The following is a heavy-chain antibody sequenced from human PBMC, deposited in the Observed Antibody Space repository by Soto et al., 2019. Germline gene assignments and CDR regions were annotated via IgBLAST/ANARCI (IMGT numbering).Heavy chain of an antibody. J-gene: IGHJ4*02. D-gene: IGHD1-26*01. V-gene: IGHV3-30*02. CDR3: AKASIVGAIDY. Sequence: DSVKGRFTISRDNSKNTLYLQMNSLRAEDTAVYYCAKASIVGAIDYWGQGTLVTVSS.